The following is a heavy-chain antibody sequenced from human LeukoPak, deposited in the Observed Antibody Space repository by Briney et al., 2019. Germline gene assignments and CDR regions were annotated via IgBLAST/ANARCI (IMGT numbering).Heavy chain of an antibody. J-gene: IGHJ4*02. V-gene: IGHV3-23*01. CDR1: GFTFSNYS. Sequence: RGSLRLSCVASGFTFSNYSMNWVRQAPGKGLEWVSAVSGSGYSTYYAGSVKGRFTISRDNSKNTLYLQMNSLRAEDTALYFCAQWSRYFDYWGQGTLVTVSS. CDR2: VSGSGYST. CDR3: AQWSRYFDY. D-gene: IGHD1-26*01.